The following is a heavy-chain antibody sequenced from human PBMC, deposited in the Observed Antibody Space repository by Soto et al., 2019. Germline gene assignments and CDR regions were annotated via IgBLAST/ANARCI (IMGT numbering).Heavy chain of an antibody. CDR3: ARGERQQPRDF. D-gene: IGHD1-26*01. J-gene: IGHJ4*02. Sequence: QVQLQESGPGLVKPSGTLSLTCAVSGDSIISDKWWSWVRQAPGKGLEWIGDIHHSGNSNYNPSLKTRVIISVDRSKNQFSLNLSSVTDADTAVYFCARGERQQPRDFWGQGTLVTVSS. CDR2: IHHSGNS. CDR1: GDSIISDKW. V-gene: IGHV4-4*02.